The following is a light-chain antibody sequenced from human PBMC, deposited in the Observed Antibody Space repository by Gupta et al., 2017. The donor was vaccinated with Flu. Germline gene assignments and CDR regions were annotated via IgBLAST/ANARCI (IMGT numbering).Light chain of an antibody. V-gene: IGLV4-69*01. CDR3: QTWGTGIHVV. CDR1: GHSSYA. J-gene: IGLJ2*01. CDR2: LNSDGSH. Sequence: GHSSYAIAWHQQQPEKGPRYLMKLNSDGSHSKGDGIPDRFSGSSSGAERYLTISSLQSEDEADYYCQTWGTGIHVVFDGGTKLTVL.